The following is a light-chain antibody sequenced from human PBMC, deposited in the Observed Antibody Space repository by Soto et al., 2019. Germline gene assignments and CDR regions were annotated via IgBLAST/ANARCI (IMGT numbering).Light chain of an antibody. CDR3: QQYYRIPLT. CDR2: WAS. V-gene: IGKV4-1*01. Sequence: DIVMTQSPDSLAVSLGERATINCKSSQSVSYSSNIQNYLAWYQQKPGQPPKLLIYWASTRESGVPDRFSGSGPGTDFTLTISSLQAEDVAVYYCQQYYRIPLTFGGGTKVEIK. J-gene: IGKJ4*01. CDR1: QSVSYSSNIQNY.